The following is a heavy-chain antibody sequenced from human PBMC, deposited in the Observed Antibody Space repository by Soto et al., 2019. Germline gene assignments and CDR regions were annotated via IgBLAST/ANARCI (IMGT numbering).Heavy chain of an antibody. D-gene: IGHD3-3*01. V-gene: IGHV2-5*02. CDR2: IYWDDDK. CDR1: GFSLSTSVVG. Sequence: QITLKESGPTLVKPTQTLTLTCTFSGFSLSTSVVGVGWIRQPPGKALEWLALIYWDDDKRYSPSLKIRLTITKHTSKNQVVLTMTNMDPVDTATYYCAHGITIFGGVHLDYWGQGTLVTVSS. J-gene: IGHJ4*02. CDR3: AHGITIFGGVHLDY.